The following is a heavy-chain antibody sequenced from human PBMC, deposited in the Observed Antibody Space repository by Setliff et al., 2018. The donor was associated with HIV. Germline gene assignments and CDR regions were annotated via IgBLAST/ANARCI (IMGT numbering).Heavy chain of an antibody. CDR3: AREPTRHTNSPRGRYFQY. V-gene: IGHV4-34*01. D-gene: IGHD2-2*01. J-gene: IGHJ1*01. CDR2: INHSGDT. Sequence: PSETLSLTCAVYGGSFSGYFWSWIRQPPQKSLEWIGEINHSGDTNYNPSLKSRVTISVDTSKNQFSLKLSSVTAADTAVYYCAREPTRHTNSPRGRYFQYWGQGTLVTVSS. CDR1: GGSFSGYF.